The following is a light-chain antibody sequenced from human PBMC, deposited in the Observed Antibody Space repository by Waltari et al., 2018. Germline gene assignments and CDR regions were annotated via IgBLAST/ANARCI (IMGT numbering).Light chain of an antibody. CDR3: SSYTSSNTYL. V-gene: IGLV2-18*02. Sequence: QSALTQPPSVSGSPGQSVTISCTGPSSDVGYYHRVSWSQQYPGTAPNLMICVVTNRPSGVPDRFSGSKSGDTASLTISGLQAEDEADYYCSSYTSSNTYLFGTGTKVTVL. CDR1: SSDVGYYHR. J-gene: IGLJ1*01. CDR2: VVT.